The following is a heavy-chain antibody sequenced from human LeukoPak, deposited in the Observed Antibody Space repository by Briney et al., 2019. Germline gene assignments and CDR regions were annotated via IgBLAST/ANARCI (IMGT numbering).Heavy chain of an antibody. D-gene: IGHD3-10*01. CDR3: AKDKGTMVRGVIPNRYWYFDL. J-gene: IGHJ2*01. CDR1: GFTFDDYA. Sequence: GRSQRLSCAASGFTFDDYAMHWVRQAPGKGLEWVSGISWNSGSIGYADSVKGRFTISRDNAKNSLYLQMNSLRAEDTALYYCAKDKGTMVRGVIPNRYWYFDLWGRGTLVTVSS. CDR2: ISWNSGSI. V-gene: IGHV3-9*01.